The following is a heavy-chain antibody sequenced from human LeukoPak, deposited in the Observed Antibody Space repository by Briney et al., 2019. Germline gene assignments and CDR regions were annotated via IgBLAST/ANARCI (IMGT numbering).Heavy chain of an antibody. V-gene: IGHV4-61*02. J-gene: IGHJ4*02. CDR2: IYTSGST. Sequence: ASETLSLTCTVSGGSISSGSYYWSWIRQPAGKGLEWIGRIYTSGSTNYNPSLKSRVTISVDTSKNQFSLKLSSVTAADTAVYYCARGEAYSGYDFDYWGQGTLVTVSS. CDR3: ARGEAYSGYDFDY. CDR1: GGSISSGSYY. D-gene: IGHD5-12*01.